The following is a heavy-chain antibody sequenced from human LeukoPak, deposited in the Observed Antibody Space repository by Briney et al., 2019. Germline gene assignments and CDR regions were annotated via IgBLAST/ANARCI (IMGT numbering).Heavy chain of an antibody. CDR3: ARGWIAAAGTSAFDI. CDR2: IIPILGIA. J-gene: IGHJ3*02. V-gene: IGHV1-69*04. D-gene: IGHD6-13*01. Sequence: ASVKVSCKASGFSFSTYGISWVRQAPGQGLEWMGRIIPILGIANYAQKFQGRVTITADKSTSTAYMELSSLRSEDTAVYYCARGWIAAAGTSAFDIWGQGTMVTVSS. CDR1: GFSFSTYG.